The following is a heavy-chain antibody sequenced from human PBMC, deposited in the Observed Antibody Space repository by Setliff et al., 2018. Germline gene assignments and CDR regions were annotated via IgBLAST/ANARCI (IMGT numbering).Heavy chain of an antibody. CDR2: ISSYNNDVT. V-gene: IGHV1-18*01. CDR1: GFTFTDYG. CDR3: AISSLSICSGGTCPNAFDV. J-gene: IGHJ3*01. D-gene: IGHD2-15*01. Sequence: ASVKVSCKSSGFTFTDYGITWVRQVPGQGLEWMGWISSYNNDVTNYLQRFQGRVTMTTDTSTSAAYMELRSLRSDDTAVYYCAISSLSICSGGTCPNAFDVWGQGTMVTVSS.